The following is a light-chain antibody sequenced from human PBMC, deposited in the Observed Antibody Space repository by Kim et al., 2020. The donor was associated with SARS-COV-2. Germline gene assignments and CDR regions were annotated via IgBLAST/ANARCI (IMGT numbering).Light chain of an antibody. CDR3: QQYYSKPLT. CDR1: QSVLYSSNNKNY. Sequence: DIVMTQSPDSLAVSLGERATINCKSSQSVLYSSNNKNYLAWYQQKPGQPPKLLIYWASTRESGVPDRFSGSGSGTGFTLTISSLQAEDVAVYYCQQYYSKPLTFGGGTKVDIK. J-gene: IGKJ4*01. CDR2: WAS. V-gene: IGKV4-1*01.